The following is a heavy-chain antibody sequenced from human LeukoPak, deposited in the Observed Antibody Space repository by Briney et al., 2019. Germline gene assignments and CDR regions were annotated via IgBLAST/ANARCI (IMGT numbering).Heavy chain of an antibody. CDR3: ARDYTMTHAFDI. CDR2: IYDTGST. D-gene: IGHD3-22*01. J-gene: IGHJ3*02. CDR1: GGSMSNYY. V-gene: IGHV4-59*01. Sequence: SETLSLTCSISGGSMSNYYWSWIRQPPGKALEWIGYIYDTGSTNYNPSLKSRVTIPIDTSKNQFSLKLSSVTAADTALYYCARDYTMTHAFDISGQGTLVTVSS.